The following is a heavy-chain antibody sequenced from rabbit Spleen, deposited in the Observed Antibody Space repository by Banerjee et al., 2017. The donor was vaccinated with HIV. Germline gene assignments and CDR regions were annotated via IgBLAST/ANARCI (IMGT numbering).Heavy chain of an antibody. CDR1: GIDFTNYY. Sequence: QQQLTETGGGLVQPGGSLTLSCKASGIDFTNYYITWVRQAPGKGLEWIGIIYPAKGSTDYASWVNGRFTISSDNAQSTVDLKMTSLTAADTATYFCARAIVPWLGLTRLDLWGPGTLVTVS. J-gene: IGHJ3*01. V-gene: IGHV1S43*01. CDR3: ARAIVPWLGLTRLDL. CDR2: IYPAKGST. D-gene: IGHD4-1*01.